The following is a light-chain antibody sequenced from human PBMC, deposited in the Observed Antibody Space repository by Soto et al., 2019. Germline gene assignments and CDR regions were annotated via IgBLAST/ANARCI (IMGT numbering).Light chain of an antibody. CDR2: DVS. V-gene: IGLV2-14*03. J-gene: IGLJ1*01. Sequence: QSALTQPASVSGSPGQSITISCPGTSSDVGGYNYVSWYQQHPDKAPKLLIYDVSNRPSGVSNRFSGSRSGNTASLTISGLQAEDEADYYCFSYTTTNTRVFGTGTKLTVL. CDR3: FSYTTTNTRV. CDR1: SSDVGGYNY.